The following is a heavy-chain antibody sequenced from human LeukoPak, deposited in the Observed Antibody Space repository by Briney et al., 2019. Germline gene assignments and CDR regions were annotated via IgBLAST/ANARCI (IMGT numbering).Heavy chain of an antibody. D-gene: IGHD6-13*01. CDR1: GYSFSSGYY. CDR3: AREYRSSWYLNWFDP. J-gene: IGHJ5*02. V-gene: IGHV4-38-2*02. Sequence: SETLSLTCTVSGYSFSSGYYWGWIRQSPGKGLEWIGSIYNSGSTYYNPSLKSRVTISIDTSKNQFSLKLSSVTAADTAVYYCAREYRSSWYLNWFDPWGQGTLVTVSS. CDR2: IYNSGST.